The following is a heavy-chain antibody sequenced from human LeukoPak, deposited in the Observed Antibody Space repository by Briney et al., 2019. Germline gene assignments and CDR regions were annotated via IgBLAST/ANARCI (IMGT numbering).Heavy chain of an antibody. CDR1: GAPISTVGYY. V-gene: IGHV4-39*01. Sequence: PSETLSLTCAVSGAPISTVGYYWGWIRQAPEKGLEWIGKVDYRGITQYDPSLKSRVIMSLDTSKNQFSLILSSVTAADTAMYYCAKYASGTMRDYWGQGTLVTVST. D-gene: IGHD3-10*01. CDR3: AKYASGTMRDY. J-gene: IGHJ4*02. CDR2: VDYRGIT.